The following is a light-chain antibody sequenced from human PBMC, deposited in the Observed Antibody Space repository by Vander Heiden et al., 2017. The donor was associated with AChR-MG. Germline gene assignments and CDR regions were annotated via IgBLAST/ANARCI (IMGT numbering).Light chain of an antibody. CDR2: DVS. CDR3: SSCTSSSTYV. CDR1: SSDLDDYNY. Sequence: QSALTQPASVSGSPGQSITIACTGTSSDLDDYNYVSWYQQHPGKAPTLMIYDVSNRPSGVSNRFSGSKSGNTASLTISGLQAEDEADYYCSSCTSSSTYVFGTGTKVTVL. V-gene: IGLV2-14*03. J-gene: IGLJ1*01.